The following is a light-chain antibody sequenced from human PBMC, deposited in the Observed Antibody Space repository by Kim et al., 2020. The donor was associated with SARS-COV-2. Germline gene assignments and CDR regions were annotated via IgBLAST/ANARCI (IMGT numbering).Light chain of an antibody. CDR3: QSYNRDNVL. Sequence: GQAVTISCTRSSGSIDANYGQWYQQRPGGVPTTVIYEDDQRPSGVSDRFSGSIDNSSNSASLTISGLRTEDEADYYCQSYNRDNVLFGGGTQLTVL. CDR1: SGSIDANY. CDR2: EDD. V-gene: IGLV6-57*03. J-gene: IGLJ2*01.